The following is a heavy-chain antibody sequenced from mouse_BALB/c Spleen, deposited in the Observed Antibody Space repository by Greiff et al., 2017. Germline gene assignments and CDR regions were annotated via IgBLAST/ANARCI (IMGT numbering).Heavy chain of an antibody. J-gene: IGHJ1*01. D-gene: IGHD1-1*01. Sequence: QVQLKESGAELVRPGSSVKISCKASGYAFSSYWMNWVKQRPGQGLEWIGQIYPGDGDTNYNGKFKGKATLTADKSSSTAYMQLSSLTSEDSAVYFCARSYYPRYFDVWGAGTTVTVSS. CDR3: ARSYYPRYFDV. CDR1: GYAFSSYW. CDR2: IYPGDGDT. V-gene: IGHV1-80*01.